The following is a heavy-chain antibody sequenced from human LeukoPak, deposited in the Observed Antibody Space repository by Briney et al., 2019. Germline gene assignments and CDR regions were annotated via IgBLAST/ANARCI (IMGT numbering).Heavy chain of an antibody. Sequence: ASVKVSCKASGGTFSSYTISWVRQAPGQGLEWMGRIIPILGIANYAQKFQGRVTITADKSTSTACMELSSLRSEDTAVYYCARDGPYSSRYFDYWGQGTLVTVSS. CDR2: IIPILGIA. D-gene: IGHD6-13*01. CDR1: GGTFSSYT. J-gene: IGHJ4*02. V-gene: IGHV1-69*04. CDR3: ARDGPYSSRYFDY.